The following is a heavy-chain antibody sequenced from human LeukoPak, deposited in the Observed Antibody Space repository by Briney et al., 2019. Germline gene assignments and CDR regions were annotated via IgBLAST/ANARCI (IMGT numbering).Heavy chain of an antibody. J-gene: IGHJ4*02. CDR3: VRDMWGTFEY. D-gene: IGHD7-27*01. V-gene: IGHV3-74*01. CDR1: GFTFSDFW. CDR2: ISPDGSYT. Sequence: GGSLRLSCAASGFTFSDFWMHWVRQAPGKGPVWVSRISPDGSYTTYADSVKDRCTISRDNAKNTLYLQIRSLRAEDTAVYYCVRDMWGTFEYWDQGALVTVSS.